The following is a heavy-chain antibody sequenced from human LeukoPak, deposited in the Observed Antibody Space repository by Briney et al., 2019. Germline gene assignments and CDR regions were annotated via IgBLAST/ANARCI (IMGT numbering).Heavy chain of an antibody. J-gene: IGHJ4*02. D-gene: IGHD6-19*01. CDR1: GYTFTSYY. Sequence: GASVKVSCKASGYTFTSYYMHRVRQAPGQGLEWMGIINPSGGSTSYAQKFQGRVTMTRDTSTSTVYMELSSLRSEDTAVYYCARDQRWIAVAGELDYWGQGTLVTVSS. CDR3: ARDQRWIAVAGELDY. V-gene: IGHV1-46*01. CDR2: INPSGGST.